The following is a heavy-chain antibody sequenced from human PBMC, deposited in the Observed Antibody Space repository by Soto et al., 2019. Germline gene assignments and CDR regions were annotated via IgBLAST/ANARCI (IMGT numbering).Heavy chain of an antibody. CDR3: ASRGNGNYDLDYYYGMDV. D-gene: IGHD1-7*01. CDR2: ISAYNGNT. CDR1: GYTFTSYG. V-gene: IGHV1-18*01. J-gene: IGHJ6*02. Sequence: QVQLVQSGAEVKKPGASVKVSCKASGYTFTSYGISWVRQAPGKGLEWMGWISAYNGNTNYAQKLQGRVTMPTDTSTSTAYMELRSLTSDDTAVYYCASRGNGNYDLDYYYGMDVWGQGTTVTVSS.